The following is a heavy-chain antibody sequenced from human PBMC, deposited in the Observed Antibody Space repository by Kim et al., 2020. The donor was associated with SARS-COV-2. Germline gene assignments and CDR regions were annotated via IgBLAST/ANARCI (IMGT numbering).Heavy chain of an antibody. J-gene: IGHJ6*02. CDR2: ISSSSSYI. V-gene: IGHV3-21*01. D-gene: IGHD6-13*01. Sequence: GGSLRLSCAASGFTFSSYSMNWVRQAPGKGLEWVSSISSSSSYIYYADSVKGRFTISRDNAKNSLYLQMNSLRAEDTAVYYCARDSPHIAAAGYYYYGMDVWGQGTTVTVSS. CDR1: GFTFSSYS. CDR3: ARDSPHIAAAGYYYYGMDV.